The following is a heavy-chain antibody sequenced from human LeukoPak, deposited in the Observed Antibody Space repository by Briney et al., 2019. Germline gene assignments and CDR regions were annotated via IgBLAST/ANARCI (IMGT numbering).Heavy chain of an antibody. Sequence: GGSLRLSCAASGFTVGSNYMSWVRQAPGKGREWVGRLKTKTDGGTPDYAAPVKGRFTISRDDSRNTLYLQMNSLKTEDTAVYYCTTYRVGEQWMIPNYWGQGTLVTVSS. V-gene: IGHV3-15*01. CDR1: GFTVGSNY. D-gene: IGHD6-19*01. J-gene: IGHJ4*02. CDR2: LKTKTDGGTP. CDR3: TTYRVGEQWMIPNY.